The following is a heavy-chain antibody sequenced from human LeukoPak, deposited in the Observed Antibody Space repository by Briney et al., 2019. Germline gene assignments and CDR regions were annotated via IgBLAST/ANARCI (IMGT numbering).Heavy chain of an antibody. CDR2: ISAYNGNT. Sequence: GASVKVSCKASGYTFTSYGFSWVRQAPGQGLEWMGWISAYNGNTNYAQKLQGRVTMTTDTSTSTAYMELRSLRSDDTAVYYCARQGIAVAEGGFDYWGQGTLVTVSS. J-gene: IGHJ4*02. D-gene: IGHD6-19*01. CDR3: ARQGIAVAEGGFDY. CDR1: GYTFTSYG. V-gene: IGHV1-18*01.